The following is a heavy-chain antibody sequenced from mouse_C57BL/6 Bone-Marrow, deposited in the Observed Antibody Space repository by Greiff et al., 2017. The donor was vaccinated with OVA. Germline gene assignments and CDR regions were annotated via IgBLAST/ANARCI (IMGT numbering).Heavy chain of an antibody. J-gene: IGHJ4*01. Sequence: VKVVESGAELVKPGASVKLSCKASGYTFTEYTIHWVKQRSGQGLEWIGWFYPGSGSIKYNEKFKDKATLTADKSSSTVYMELSRLTSEDSAVYFCARHGDYGSSLYYAMDYWGQGTSVTVSS. CDR1: GYTFTEYT. CDR3: ARHGDYGSSLYYAMDY. V-gene: IGHV1-62-2*01. D-gene: IGHD1-1*01. CDR2: FYPGSGSI.